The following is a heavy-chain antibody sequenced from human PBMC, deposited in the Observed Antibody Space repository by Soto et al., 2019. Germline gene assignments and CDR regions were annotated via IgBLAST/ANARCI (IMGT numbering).Heavy chain of an antibody. V-gene: IGHV3-33*01. D-gene: IGHD2-2*01. CDR2: IWHDGSNK. CDR3: AREAGYQLLCQQVPYY. CDR1: GFTFSNYG. Sequence: VQLVESGGGVVQPGRSLRLSCAASGFTFSNYGMHWVRLAPNKGLEWVAGIWHDGSNKYHATSVEGRFTISRANSNNTLYLQMNSLRVEDTAVYYCAREAGYQLLCQQVPYYWGEGTLVTVSS. J-gene: IGHJ4*02.